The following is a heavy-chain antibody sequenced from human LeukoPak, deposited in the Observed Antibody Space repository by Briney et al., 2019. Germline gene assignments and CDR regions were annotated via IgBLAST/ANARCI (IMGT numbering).Heavy chain of an antibody. CDR3: AKDGPADRYYFDY. CDR1: GFTFSTFA. V-gene: IGHV3-23*01. CDR2: IIGSGGST. Sequence: GGSLRLSCAASGFTFSTFAMSWVRQTPGKGLEWVSSIIGSGGSTYYADSVKGWFTLSRDNSKNTLYLQMNSRRAEDTAIYYCAKDGPADRYYFDYWGQGTLVTVSS. J-gene: IGHJ4*02.